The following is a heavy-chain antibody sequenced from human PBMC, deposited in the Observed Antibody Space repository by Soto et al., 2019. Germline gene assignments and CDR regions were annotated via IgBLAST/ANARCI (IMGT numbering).Heavy chain of an antibody. J-gene: IGHJ4*02. Sequence: QVQLVQSGAEVKKPGSSVKVSCKASGGTFSSYVISWVRQAPGQGLEWMGIINPTDESPDYAQKFRGRVTITRDTSTSTVYMELRSLRSEDTAMYYCARGVNLGPDFWGQGTLLTVSS. CDR3: ARGVNLGPDF. CDR1: GGTFSSYV. CDR2: INPTDESP. D-gene: IGHD3-10*01. V-gene: IGHV1-46*01.